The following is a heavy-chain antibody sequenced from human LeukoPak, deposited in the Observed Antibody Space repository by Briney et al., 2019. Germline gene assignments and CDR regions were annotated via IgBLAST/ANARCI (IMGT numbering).Heavy chain of an antibody. CDR2: ISYDGSDK. V-gene: IGHV3-30*04. CDR1: GFSFSTYA. Sequence: GGSLRLSCAASGFSFSTYAMHWVRQAPGKGLEWVAIISYDGSDKYYADSVKGRFTISRDNSKNTLHLQMNSLRPEDTAVYYCARSEYYYDSSGYFDYWGQGTLVTVSS. J-gene: IGHJ4*02. D-gene: IGHD3-22*01. CDR3: ARSEYYYDSSGYFDY.